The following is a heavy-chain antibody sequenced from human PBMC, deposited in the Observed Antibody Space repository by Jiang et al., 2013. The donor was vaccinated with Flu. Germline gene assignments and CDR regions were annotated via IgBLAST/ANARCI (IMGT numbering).Heavy chain of an antibody. Sequence: GPGLVKPSETLSLTCTISGGSISTSSYYWGWIRQPPGKGLEWIGSIYYSGSTNYNPSLKSRVTISVDKSKNQFSLKLSSVTAADTAVYYCATYYYGSGSDNWFDPWGQGTLVTVSS. D-gene: IGHD3-10*01. CDR2: IYYSGST. CDR3: ATYYYGSGSDNWFDP. CDR1: GGSISTSSYY. J-gene: IGHJ5*02. V-gene: IGHV4-39*07.